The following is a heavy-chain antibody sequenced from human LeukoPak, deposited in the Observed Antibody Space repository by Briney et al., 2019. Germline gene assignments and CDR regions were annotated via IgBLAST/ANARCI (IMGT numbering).Heavy chain of an antibody. CDR1: GFAFSNYW. J-gene: IGHJ6*03. Sequence: PGEPLTLSCAASGFAFSNYWLHWVRQAPGKGLEWVARINTHGSSTNYADSVKGRFTISRDNAKNTMYLQMTRLSAEDTAGYYALAGYYYYDMDVWGKVTTVTVSS. CDR2: INTHGSST. CDR3: LAGYYYYDMDV. V-gene: IGHV3-74*01. D-gene: IGHD3-16*01.